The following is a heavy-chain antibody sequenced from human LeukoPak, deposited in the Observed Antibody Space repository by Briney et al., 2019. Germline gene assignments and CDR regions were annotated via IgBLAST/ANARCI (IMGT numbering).Heavy chain of an antibody. CDR1: GGTFSSYA. Sequence: SVKVSCKASGGTFSSYAISWVRQAPGQGLEWMGRIIPIFGTANYAQKFQGRVTITTDESTSTAYMELSSLRPEDTAVYYCARDISSGWYESDYWGQGTLVTVSS. V-gene: IGHV1-69*05. J-gene: IGHJ4*02. CDR2: IIPIFGTA. CDR3: ARDISSGWYESDY. D-gene: IGHD6-19*01.